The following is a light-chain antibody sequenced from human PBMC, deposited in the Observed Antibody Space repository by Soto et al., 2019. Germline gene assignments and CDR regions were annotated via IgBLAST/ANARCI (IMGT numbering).Light chain of an antibody. Sequence: EIVLTQSPGTLSLSPGERATLSCRASQSVSNSLVWYQQKPGQAPRLLIYDASTRATGTPARFSGSGSGTDFSLTISSLEPEDFAVYSCQQYGSPPRPFGQGTKVEI. V-gene: IGKV3-20*01. CDR2: DAS. CDR3: QQYGSPPRP. J-gene: IGKJ1*01. CDR1: QSVSNS.